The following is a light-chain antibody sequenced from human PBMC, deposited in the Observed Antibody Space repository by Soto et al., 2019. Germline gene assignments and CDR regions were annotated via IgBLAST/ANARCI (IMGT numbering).Light chain of an antibody. CDR3: SSYKTGSPLWV. CDR1: NSDVGAYNY. CDR2: DVS. V-gene: IGLV2-14*01. Sequence: QSALTQPASVSGSPGQSITTSCTGSNSDVGAYNYVSWYQQHPGKAPKLMIYDVSSRPSGVSNRFSGSKSGNTASLTISGLQAEDEADYYCSSYKTGSPLWVFGGGTKLTVL. J-gene: IGLJ3*02.